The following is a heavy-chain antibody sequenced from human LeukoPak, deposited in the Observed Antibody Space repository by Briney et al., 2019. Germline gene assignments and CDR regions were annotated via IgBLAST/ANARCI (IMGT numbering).Heavy chain of an antibody. CDR3: ARADRLHGGPYLIGP. Sequence: GASVKVSCKASGYSFTDYYMHWVRQAPGQGLEWMGWINLNSGDIKSAQKFQGRVTMTRDTSITTVYMEVSWLTSDDTAIYYCARADRLHGGPYLIGPWGQGILVTVSS. D-gene: IGHD2-21*01. J-gene: IGHJ5*02. CDR2: INLNSGDI. CDR1: GYSFTDYY. V-gene: IGHV1-2*02.